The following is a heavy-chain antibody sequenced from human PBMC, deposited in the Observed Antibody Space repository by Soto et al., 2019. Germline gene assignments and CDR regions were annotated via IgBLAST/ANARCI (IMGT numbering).Heavy chain of an antibody. V-gene: IGHV5-51*01. CDR2: IFPGDSDT. D-gene: IGHD6-6*01. J-gene: IGHJ1*01. CDR1: GYIFANDW. CDR3: ARRVAAHHYLGI. Sequence: GESLKISCKGSGYIFANDWIAWVRQMPGKGLEWMGIIFPGDSDTRYSPSFQGQVTISADKSINTAYLQWSSLKASDTAVYYCARRVAAHHYLGIRGQGAMGTVSS.